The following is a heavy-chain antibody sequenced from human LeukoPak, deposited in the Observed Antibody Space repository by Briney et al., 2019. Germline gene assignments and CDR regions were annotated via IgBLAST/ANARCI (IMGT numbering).Heavy chain of an antibody. CDR1: GYTFTGYY. CDR2: INPNSGGT. J-gene: IGHJ4*02. V-gene: IGHV1-2*02. CDR3: ARAGATYSVSWYDHSFDY. D-gene: IGHD6-13*01. Sequence: LGASVKVSCKASGYTFTGYYMHWVRQAPGQGLEWMGWINPNSGGTNYAQKFQGRVTMTRDTSIITAYMELSRLRSDDTAVYYCARAGATYSVSWYDHSFDYCGQGTLVTVSS.